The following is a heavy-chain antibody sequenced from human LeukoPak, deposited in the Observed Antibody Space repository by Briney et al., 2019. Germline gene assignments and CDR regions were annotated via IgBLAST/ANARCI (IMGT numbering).Heavy chain of an antibody. D-gene: IGHD3-16*02. J-gene: IGHJ4*02. CDR2: INHSGST. CDR3: ARGTISYYFAY. CDR1: GGSFSGYY. V-gene: IGHV4-34*01. Sequence: SETLSLTCAVYGGSFSGYYWSWIRQPPGKGLEWIGEINHSGSTNYNPSLKSRVTISVDTSKNQFSLKLSSVTAADTAVYYCARGTISYYFAYGGQGPLVTV.